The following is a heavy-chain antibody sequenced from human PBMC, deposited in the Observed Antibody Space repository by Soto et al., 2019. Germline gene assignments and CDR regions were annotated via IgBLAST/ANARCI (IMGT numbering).Heavy chain of an antibody. Sequence: QLQLQKSGPGLVKPSETLSLTCTVSGGSISSSSYYWGWIRQPPGKGLEWIGSIYYSGSTYYNPSLKSRVTISVDTSKNQFSLKLSSVTAADTAVYYCARGFPTVVTVDYWGQGTLVTVSS. J-gene: IGHJ4*02. V-gene: IGHV4-39*01. D-gene: IGHD4-17*01. CDR2: IYYSGST. CDR1: GGSISSSSYY. CDR3: ARGFPTVVTVDY.